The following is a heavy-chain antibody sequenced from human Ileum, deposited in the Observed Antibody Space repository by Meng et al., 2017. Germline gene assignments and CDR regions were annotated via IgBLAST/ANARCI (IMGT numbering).Heavy chain of an antibody. CDR3: ARHGGYSQDF. Sequence: QLERQGSVPGLVMLSGPLSCPCAASSGSMSINTYWSWVRQPPGKGLEWIGQISHSGSAYYNPSLKGRVTMSVDKSKSQFSLMLTSVTAADTAIYYCARHGGYSQDFWGQGTLVTVSS. V-gene: IGHV4-4*02. CDR2: ISHSGSA. CDR1: SGSMSINTY. D-gene: IGHD4-23*01. J-gene: IGHJ4*02.